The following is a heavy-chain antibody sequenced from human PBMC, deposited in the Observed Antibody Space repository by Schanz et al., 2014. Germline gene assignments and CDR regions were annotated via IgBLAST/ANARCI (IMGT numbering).Heavy chain of an antibody. CDR2: ISGSSRTI. J-gene: IGHJ4*02. CDR3: ARGGSGSHYRLDY. V-gene: IGHV3-48*01. Sequence: EVHLLDSGGGLVQPGGSLRLSCLASGFAFSSYSMNWVRQAPGKGLEWVSYISGSSRTIYYADSMKGRFTVSRDNAENALYLQMNSLRAEDTGLYFCARGGSGSHYRLDYWGQGTLVTVSS. CDR1: GFAFSSYS. D-gene: IGHD1-26*01.